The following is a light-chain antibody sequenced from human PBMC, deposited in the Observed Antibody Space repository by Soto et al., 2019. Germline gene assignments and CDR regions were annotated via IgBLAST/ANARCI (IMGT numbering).Light chain of an antibody. V-gene: IGLV1-44*01. CDR3: ATWDDSLKRVV. CDR1: SSNIAGNP. CDR2: TNY. Sequence: QSVLTQPPSVSGTPGQRVTISCSGSSSNIAGNPVNWYQHLPGTAPKLIIYTNYQRPSGVPDRFSGSKSGTSASLAISGLQSEDEADYYCATWDDSLKRVVFGGGTKVTVL. J-gene: IGLJ2*01.